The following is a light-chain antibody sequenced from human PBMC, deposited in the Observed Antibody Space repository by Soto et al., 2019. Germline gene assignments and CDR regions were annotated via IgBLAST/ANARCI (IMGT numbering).Light chain of an antibody. CDR1: SGNVGYYNY. Sequence: ISISKNRTSGNVGYYNYVSWYQQHPGKAPKLMIYDVRNRPSGVSNRFSGSKSGNTASLTISGLQAEDEADYYCSSYTSSSTYGFRTGTKVTVL. CDR3: SSYTSSSTYG. J-gene: IGLJ1*01. CDR2: DVR. V-gene: IGLV2-14*03.